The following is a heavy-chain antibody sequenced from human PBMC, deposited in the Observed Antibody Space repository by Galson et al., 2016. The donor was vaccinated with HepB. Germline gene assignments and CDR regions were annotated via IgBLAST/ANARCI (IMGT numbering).Heavy chain of an antibody. CDR1: GASVSSSDHY. CDR2: IYYSGSP. J-gene: IGHJ4*02. V-gene: IGHV4-30-4*01. CDR3: ARIPINLSGFDY. D-gene: IGHD1-26*01. Sequence: TLSLTCTVSGASVSSSDHYWSWIRQPPGKGLEWIGYIYYSGSPYYNPSLKSRITISVDASKIQFFLKMNSVTAADTAVYYCARIPINLSGFDYWGQGILGTVSS.